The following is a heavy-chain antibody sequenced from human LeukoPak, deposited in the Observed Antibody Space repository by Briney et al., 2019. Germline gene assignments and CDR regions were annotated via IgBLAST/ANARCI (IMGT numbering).Heavy chain of an antibody. CDR1: GGTFSSHA. J-gene: IGHJ5*02. CDR3: AIATAAGNWFDP. Sequence: SVKVSCKASGGTFSSHAISWVRQAPGQGLEWMGGIIPIFGTANYAQKFQGRVTITADESTSTAYMELSSLRSEDTAVYYCAIATAAGNWFDPWGQGTLVTVSS. CDR2: IIPIFGTA. D-gene: IGHD6-13*01. V-gene: IGHV1-69*13.